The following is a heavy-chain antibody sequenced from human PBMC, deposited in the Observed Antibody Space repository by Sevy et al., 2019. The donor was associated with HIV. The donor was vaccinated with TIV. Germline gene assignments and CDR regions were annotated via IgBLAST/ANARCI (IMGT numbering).Heavy chain of an antibody. D-gene: IGHD3-22*01. CDR2: IDWDDDK. CDR3: ARVTYHYDSSGYYFDY. J-gene: IGHJ4*02. Sequence: SGPTLVNPTQTLTLTCTFSGFSLTTSGMCVSWIRQPPGKALEWLALIDWDDDKCYSTSLKTRLTISKDTSKNQVVLTMTNMDPVDTATYYCARVTYHYDSSGYYFDYWGQGTLVTVSS. V-gene: IGHV2-70*01. CDR1: GFSLTTSGMC.